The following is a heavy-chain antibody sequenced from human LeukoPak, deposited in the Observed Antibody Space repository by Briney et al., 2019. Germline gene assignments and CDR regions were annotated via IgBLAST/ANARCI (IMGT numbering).Heavy chain of an antibody. D-gene: IGHD6-13*01. CDR1: GGSISSGGYC. V-gene: IGHV4-31*03. CDR3: ARGGIAAAHFDY. Sequence: SETLSLTCTVSGGSISSGGYCWSWIRQHPGKGLEWIGYIYYSGSTYYNPSLKSRVTISVDTSKNQFSLKLSSVTAADTAVYYCARGGIAAAHFDYWGQGTLVTVSS. CDR2: IYYSGST. J-gene: IGHJ4*02.